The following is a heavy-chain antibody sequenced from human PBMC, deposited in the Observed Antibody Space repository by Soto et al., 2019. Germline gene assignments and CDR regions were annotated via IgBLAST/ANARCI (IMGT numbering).Heavy chain of an antibody. J-gene: IGHJ5*02. CDR2: IFYLGSS. CDR1: GDAIITSDFY. Sequence: PSETRSLTGPVSGDAIITSDFYWGWVRQPPGKCLEWIGSIFYLGSSYYNPSLKSRVTMSVDTSKNQFSLRLRSVTAADTASYFCARHSLAIRKNNWFDPWGQGIMVTVYS. V-gene: IGHV4-39*01. D-gene: IGHD3-3*02. CDR3: ARHSLAIRKNNWFDP.